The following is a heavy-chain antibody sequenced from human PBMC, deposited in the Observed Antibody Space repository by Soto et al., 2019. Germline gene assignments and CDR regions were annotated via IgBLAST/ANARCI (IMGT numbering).Heavy chain of an antibody. CDR1: GFTFSSYG. J-gene: IGHJ6*02. D-gene: IGHD3-10*01. CDR3: AKDGGPYGMDV. CDR2: ISYDGSNK. V-gene: IGHV3-30*18. Sequence: QVQLVESGGGVVQPGRSLRLSCAASGFTFSSYGMHWVRQAPGKGLEWVAVISYDGSNKYYADSVKGRFTIPRDNSKNTLYLQMNSLRAEDTAVYYCAKDGGPYGMDVWGQGTTVAVSS.